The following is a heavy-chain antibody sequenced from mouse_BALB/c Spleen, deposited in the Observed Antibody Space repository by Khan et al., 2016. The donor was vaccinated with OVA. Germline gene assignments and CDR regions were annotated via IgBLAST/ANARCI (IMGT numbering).Heavy chain of an antibody. J-gene: IGHJ3*01. V-gene: IGHV5-6*01. D-gene: IGHD1-1*01. CDR1: GFTFSTYG. CDR2: VSTGGGYT. CDR3: TRLAYYYDSEGFAY. Sequence: EVELLESGGDLVKPGGSLKLSCAASGFTFSTYGMSWVRQTPDKRLEWVVTVSTGGGYTYYPASVKGRFTISRDTAKNTLYLQMSGLKSEDTAMFYCTRLAYYYDSEGFAYWGQGTLVTVSA.